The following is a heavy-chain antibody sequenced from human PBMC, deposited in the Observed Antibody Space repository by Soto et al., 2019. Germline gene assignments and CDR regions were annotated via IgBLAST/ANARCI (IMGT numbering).Heavy chain of an antibody. Sequence: ASVKVSCKASGYTFTGYYMHWVRQAPGQGLEWMGWINPNSGGTNYAQKFQGWVTMTRDTSISTACMELSRLRSDDTAVYYCARAGGGSSTSSDYYYGMDVWGQGTTVTVSS. V-gene: IGHV1-2*04. J-gene: IGHJ6*02. CDR1: GYTFTGYY. D-gene: IGHD2-2*01. CDR2: INPNSGGT. CDR3: ARAGGGSSTSSDYYYGMDV.